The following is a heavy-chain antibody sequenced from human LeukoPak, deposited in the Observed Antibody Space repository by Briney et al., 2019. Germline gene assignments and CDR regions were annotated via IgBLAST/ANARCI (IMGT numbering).Heavy chain of an antibody. D-gene: IGHD6-19*01. CDR1: GFTFSDYA. Sequence: GGSLRLSCAASGFTFSDYAMNWVRQAPGRGLEWVSGISTNVGSAYYTDSVKGRSTISRDNSRNTLYLQMNSLRAEDTALYYCAKVASTGWHYFDYWGQGTQVTVSS. CDR2: ISTNVGSA. CDR3: AKVASTGWHYFDY. V-gene: IGHV3-23*01. J-gene: IGHJ4*02.